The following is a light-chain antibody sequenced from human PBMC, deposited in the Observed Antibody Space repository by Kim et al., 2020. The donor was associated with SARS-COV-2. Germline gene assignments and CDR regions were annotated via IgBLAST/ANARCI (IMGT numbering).Light chain of an antibody. CDR1: QSISSW. CDR3: QQCNSYPVT. J-gene: IGKJ2*01. V-gene: IGKV1-5*03. Sequence: DIQMTQSPSTLSASVGDRVTITCRASQSISSWLAWYQQKPGKAPKLLIYKASSLESGVPSRFSGSGSGTEFTLTISSLQPDDFATYYCQQCNSYPVTFGQGTKLEI. CDR2: KAS.